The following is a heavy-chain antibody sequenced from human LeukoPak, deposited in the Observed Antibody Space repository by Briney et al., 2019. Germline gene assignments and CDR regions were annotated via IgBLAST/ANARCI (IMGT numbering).Heavy chain of an antibody. J-gene: IGHJ3*02. D-gene: IGHD3-22*01. Sequence: ASVKVSCKASGYTFTNHHMHWVRQAPGQGFEWMGIINPSGGSTKFAQKFQGRVTMTEDTSTDTAYMELSSLRSEDTAVYYCATAQRDYYDSSGYKAFDIWGQGTMVTVSS. CDR1: GYTFTNHH. CDR3: ATAQRDYYDSSGYKAFDI. CDR2: INPSGGST. V-gene: IGHV1-46*01.